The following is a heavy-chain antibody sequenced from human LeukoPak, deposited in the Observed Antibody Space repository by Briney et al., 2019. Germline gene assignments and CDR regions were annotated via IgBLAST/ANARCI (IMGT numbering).Heavy chain of an antibody. J-gene: IGHJ4*02. CDR3: ARDVAREFDY. CDR1: GYTFTGYY. V-gene: IGHV1-46*01. Sequence: ASVKVSCKASGYTFTGYYIHWVRQAPGQGLEWMGVINPSDGSTNYAQKFQGRITMTRDTSTRTIYMQLSSLRSEDTAVYYCARDVAREFDYWGQGALVTVSS. D-gene: IGHD5-24*01. CDR2: INPSDGST.